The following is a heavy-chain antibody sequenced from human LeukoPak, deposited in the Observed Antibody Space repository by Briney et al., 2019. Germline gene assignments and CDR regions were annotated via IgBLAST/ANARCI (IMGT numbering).Heavy chain of an antibody. J-gene: IGHJ4*02. D-gene: IGHD6-6*01. V-gene: IGHV3-48*02. CDR2: ISSSGSTS. Sequence: PGGSLRLSCAASGFTFSSYSMNWVRQAPGKGLEWVSYISSSGSTSHYADSVKGRFTISRDSAKSSLYLQLNSLRDEDTAVYYCAREYSSSSGKALDYWGQGTLVTVSS. CDR1: GFTFSSYS. CDR3: AREYSSSSGKALDY.